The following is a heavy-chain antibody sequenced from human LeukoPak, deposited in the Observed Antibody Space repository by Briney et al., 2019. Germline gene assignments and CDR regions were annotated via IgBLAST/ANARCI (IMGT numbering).Heavy chain of an antibody. Sequence: SETLSLTCTVSGXSISSGGYYWSWIRQHPGKGLEWIGYIHYSGSTYYNPSLKSRVTISVDTSKNQFSLKLSSVTAADTAVYYCARDTSRYYYDSTGHFDYWGQGTLVTVSS. V-gene: IGHV4-31*03. J-gene: IGHJ4*02. CDR3: ARDTSRYYYDSTGHFDY. D-gene: IGHD3-22*01. CDR2: IHYSGST. CDR1: GXSISSGGYY.